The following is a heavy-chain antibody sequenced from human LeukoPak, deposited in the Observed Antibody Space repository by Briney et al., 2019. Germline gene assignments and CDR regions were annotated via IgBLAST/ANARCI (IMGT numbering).Heavy chain of an antibody. V-gene: IGHV3-30*18. J-gene: IGHJ6*02. CDR1: GFTFSSYG. D-gene: IGHD2-15*01. CDR3: GKDVHRYALEVAATGGVDV. Sequence: PGGSLRLSCAVSGFTFSSYGMPWVRQAPGKGLDWVALISYDGSRKYYADSVKGRFTISRDDSKNTLYLQMNGLRPEDTAVYYCGKDVHRYALEVAATGGVDVWGQGTTVTVSS. CDR2: ISYDGSRK.